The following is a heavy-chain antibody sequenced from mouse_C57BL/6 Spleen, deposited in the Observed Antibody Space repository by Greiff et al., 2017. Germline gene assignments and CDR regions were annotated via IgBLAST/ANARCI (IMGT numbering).Heavy chain of an antibody. CDR2: INPYNGGT. Sequence: EVQLQQPGPVLVKPGASVKMSCKASGYTFTDYYMNWVKQSHGKSLEWIGVINPYNGGTSYNQKFKGKATLTVDKSSSTAYMELSSLTSEDSAVYYGARALQVGLPTWFAYWGQGTLVTVSA. V-gene: IGHV1-19*01. CDR3: ARALQVGLPTWFAY. CDR1: GYTFTDYY. D-gene: IGHD6-1*01. J-gene: IGHJ3*01.